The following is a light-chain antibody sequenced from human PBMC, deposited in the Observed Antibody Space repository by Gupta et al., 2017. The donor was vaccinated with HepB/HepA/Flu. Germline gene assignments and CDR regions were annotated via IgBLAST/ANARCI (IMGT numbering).Light chain of an antibody. Sequence: DIQMTQSPSSLSASVGDRVTITCRASQSISTSLNWYQQKPGKPPRLLIYAASALQGGVPSRFSGSGSGTEFALTISSLQPEDFATYFCQQTYSTLWTCGQGTKVEIK. CDR3: QQTYSTLWT. J-gene: IGKJ1*01. CDR1: QSISTS. V-gene: IGKV1-39*01. CDR2: AAS.